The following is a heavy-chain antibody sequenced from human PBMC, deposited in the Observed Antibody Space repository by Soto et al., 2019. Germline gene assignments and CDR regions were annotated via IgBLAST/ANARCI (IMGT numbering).Heavy chain of an antibody. CDR2: ISAYNGNT. CDR1: GYTFTSYG. D-gene: IGHD6-19*01. J-gene: IGHJ5*02. Sequence: ASVKVSCKASGYTFTSYGISWVRQAPGQGLEWMGWISAYNGNTNYAQKLQGRVTMTTDTSTSTAYMELRSLRSDDTAVYYCARDFYDEKWLVGGNWFDPWGQGTLVTVSS. CDR3: ARDFYDEKWLVGGNWFDP. V-gene: IGHV1-18*04.